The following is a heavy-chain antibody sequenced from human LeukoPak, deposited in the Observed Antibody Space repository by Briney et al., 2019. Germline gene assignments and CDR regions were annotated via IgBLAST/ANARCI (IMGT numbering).Heavy chain of an antibody. V-gene: IGHV3-21*01. CDR2: ISSSSYI. CDR3: ARARYSYAAGAFDI. CDR1: GFTFSSYS. Sequence: GSLRLSCAASGFTFSSYSMNWVRQAPGKGLEWVSSISSSSYIHYADSVKGRFTISRDNAKNSLYLQMNSLRAEDTAVYYCARARYSYAAGAFDIWGQGTMVTVSS. J-gene: IGHJ3*02. D-gene: IGHD5-18*01.